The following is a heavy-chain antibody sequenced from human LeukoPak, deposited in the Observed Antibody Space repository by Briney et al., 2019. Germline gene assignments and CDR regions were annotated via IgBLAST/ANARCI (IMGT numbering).Heavy chain of an antibody. D-gene: IGHD2-15*01. CDR2: ISSSSSTI. CDR1: GFTFSSYS. J-gene: IGHJ6*02. V-gene: IGHV3-48*02. Sequence: PGGSLRLSCAASGFTFSSYSMNWVRQAPGKGLEWVSYISSSSSTIYYADSVKGRLTISRDNAKNSLYLQMNSLRDEDTAVYYCARDCSGGSCYYYYGMDVWGQGTTVTVSS. CDR3: ARDCSGGSCYYYYGMDV.